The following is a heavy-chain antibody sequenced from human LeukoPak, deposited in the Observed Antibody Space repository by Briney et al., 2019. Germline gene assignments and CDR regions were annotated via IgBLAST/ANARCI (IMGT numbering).Heavy chain of an antibody. CDR2: ISYDGSNK. J-gene: IGHJ3*02. CDR1: GFTFSSYA. V-gene: IGHV3-30-3*01. CDR3: AKDSAQMGSTWELGAFDI. D-gene: IGHD1-26*01. Sequence: QPGGSLRLSCAASGFTFSSYAMHWVRQAPGKGLEWVAVISYDGSNKYYADSVKGRFTISRDNSKNTLYLQMNSLRAEATAVYYCAKDSAQMGSTWELGAFDIWGQGTMVTVSS.